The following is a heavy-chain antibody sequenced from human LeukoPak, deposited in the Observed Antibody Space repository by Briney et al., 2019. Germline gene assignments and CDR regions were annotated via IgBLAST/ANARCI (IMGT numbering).Heavy chain of an antibody. Sequence: PGGSLRLSCAASGFTFSSYAMHWVRQAPGKGLEWVAVISYDGSNKYYADSVKGRFTISRDNSKNTLYLQMNSLRAEDTAVYYCARGDFEDRLLLDPTFDYWGQGTLVTVSS. D-gene: IGHD3-22*01. CDR3: ARGDFEDRLLLDPTFDY. V-gene: IGHV3-30-3*01. CDR1: GFTFSSYA. J-gene: IGHJ4*02. CDR2: ISYDGSNK.